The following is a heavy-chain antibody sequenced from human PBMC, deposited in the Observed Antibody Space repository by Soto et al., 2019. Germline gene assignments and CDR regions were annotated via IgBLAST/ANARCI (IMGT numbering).Heavy chain of an antibody. V-gene: IGHV1-69*13. Sequence: SVNVSCKASGGTFSSYAISWVRQAPGQGLEWMGGIIPIFGTANYAQKFQGRVTITADESTSTAYMELSSLRSEDTAVYYCARGRGGVVRGVMSYYWGQGTLVTVSS. CDR1: GGTFSSYA. CDR3: ARGRGGVVRGVMSYY. D-gene: IGHD3-10*01. J-gene: IGHJ4*02. CDR2: IIPIFGTA.